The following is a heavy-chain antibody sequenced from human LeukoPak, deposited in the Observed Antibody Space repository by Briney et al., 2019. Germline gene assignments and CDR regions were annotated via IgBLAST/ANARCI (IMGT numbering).Heavy chain of an antibody. D-gene: IGHD3-10*01. V-gene: IGHV4-39*07. Sequence: SETLSLTCTVSGGSITSSSYYWGWIRQPPGKGLEWIGSIYYSGSSYYNPSLKSRVTISVDTSKNQFSLKLNSVTAADTAVYYCASRMVRGVIITRFDYWGQGTLVTVSS. CDR1: GGSITSSSYY. J-gene: IGHJ4*02. CDR2: IYYSGSS. CDR3: ASRMVRGVIITRFDY.